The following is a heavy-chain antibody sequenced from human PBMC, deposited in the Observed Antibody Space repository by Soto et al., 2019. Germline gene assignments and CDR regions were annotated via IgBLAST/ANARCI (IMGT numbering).Heavy chain of an antibody. CDR3: ARHGAIYSNSWYDFDY. J-gene: IGHJ4*02. CDR1: GGSISSSNW. V-gene: IGHV4-4*02. Sequence: SETLSLTCAVSGGSISSSNWWSWVRQPPGKGLEWIGEIYHSGSIYYNPSLKSRVTISVDTSKNQFSLKLTSVTAADTAVYYCARHGAIYSNSWYDFDYWGQGTLVTVSS. CDR2: IYHSGSI. D-gene: IGHD5-18*01.